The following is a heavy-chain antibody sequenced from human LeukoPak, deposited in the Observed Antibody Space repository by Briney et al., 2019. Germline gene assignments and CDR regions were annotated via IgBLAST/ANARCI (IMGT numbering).Heavy chain of an antibody. CDR3: ARFNLGWFDP. V-gene: IGHV3-48*01. J-gene: IGHJ5*02. CDR2: ISSGVTTR. D-gene: IGHD1-14*01. CDR1: GFTFNNYA. Sequence: PGGSLRLSCAGSGFTFNNYAMNWVRQAPGKGLEWISYISSGVTTRYYADSVKGRFTISRDDAKNSLYLQMNSLRAEDTAVYYCARFNLGWFDPWGQGTLVTASS.